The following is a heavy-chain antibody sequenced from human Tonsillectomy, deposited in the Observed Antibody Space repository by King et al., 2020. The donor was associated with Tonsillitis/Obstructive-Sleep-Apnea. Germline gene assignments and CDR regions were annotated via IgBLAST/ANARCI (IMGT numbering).Heavy chain of an antibody. CDR3: AGGYRDFLSGYSDAFDI. CDR1: GGSISSYY. J-gene: IGHJ3*02. D-gene: IGHD3-3*01. Sequence: QLQESGPALVKPSETLSLTCTVSGGSISSYYWSWIRQPPGKGLEWIGYIYYSGSTNYNPSLKSRVTISVDTSKNQFSLKLSSVTAADTAVYYCAGGYRDFLSGYSDAFDIWGQGTMVTVSS. V-gene: IGHV4-59*08. CDR2: IYYSGST.